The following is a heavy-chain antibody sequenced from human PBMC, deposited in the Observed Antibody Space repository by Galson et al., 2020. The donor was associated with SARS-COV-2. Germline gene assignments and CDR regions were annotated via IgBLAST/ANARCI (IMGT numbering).Heavy chain of an antibody. D-gene: IGHD4-17*01. CDR3: ARSYGDFVPTTF. J-gene: IGHJ1*01. CDR1: GGSVDSGGSY. Sequence: SETLSLTCSVSGGSVDSGGSYWSWIRQRPGKGLEWLGYVFYLGTTSYNPSLKSRVTISVDRAKNQFSLSLESVTAADTAVYFCARSYGDFVPTTFWGQGTQVTVSS. CDR2: VFYLGTT. V-gene: IGHV4-31*03.